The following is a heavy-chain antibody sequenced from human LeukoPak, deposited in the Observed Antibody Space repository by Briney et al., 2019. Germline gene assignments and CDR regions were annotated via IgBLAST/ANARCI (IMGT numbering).Heavy chain of an antibody. CDR2: IRSKANTYAT. V-gene: IGHV3-73*01. CDR1: GFSFSGSA. Sequence: GGSLRLSCAASGFSFSGSAMHWVRQASGKGLEWVGRIRSKANTYATAYAASVKGRFTISRDDSKNTAYLQMNSLKTEDTAVYYCTRGAYNNYYYGMDVWGQGTTVTVSS. J-gene: IGHJ6*02. CDR3: TRGAYNNYYYGMDV. D-gene: IGHD1-1*01.